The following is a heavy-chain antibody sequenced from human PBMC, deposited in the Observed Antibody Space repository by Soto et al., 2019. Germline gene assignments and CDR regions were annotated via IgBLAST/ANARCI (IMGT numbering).Heavy chain of an antibody. CDR2: IYYSGST. Sequence: SETLSLTCTVSGGSISRYYWSWIRQPPGKGLEWIGYIYYSGSTNYNPSLKSRVTISVDTSKNQFSLKLSSVTAADTAVYYCARLGPNYYDSSGYLLALDYWGQGTLVTVSS. CDR3: ARLGPNYYDSSGYLLALDY. V-gene: IGHV4-59*08. D-gene: IGHD3-22*01. CDR1: GGSISRYY. J-gene: IGHJ4*02.